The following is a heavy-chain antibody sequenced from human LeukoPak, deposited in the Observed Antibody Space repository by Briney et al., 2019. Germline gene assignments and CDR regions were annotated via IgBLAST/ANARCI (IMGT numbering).Heavy chain of an antibody. Sequence: SETLSLTCTVSGGSISSYYWSWIRQPPGKGLEWIGYIYYSGSTNYNPSLRSRVTISVDTSKDQFSLKLSSVTAADTAVYYCAGHDSSGTYFQHWGQGTLVTVSS. CDR3: AGHDSSGTYFQH. J-gene: IGHJ1*01. V-gene: IGHV4-59*01. CDR1: GGSISSYY. D-gene: IGHD3-22*01. CDR2: IYYSGST.